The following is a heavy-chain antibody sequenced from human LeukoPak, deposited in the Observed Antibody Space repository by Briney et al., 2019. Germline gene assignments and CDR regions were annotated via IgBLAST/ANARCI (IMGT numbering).Heavy chain of an antibody. V-gene: IGHV4-34*01. J-gene: IGHJ3*02. D-gene: IGHD1-26*01. CDR1: GGSFSGYY. Sequence: SETLSLTCAVYGGSFSGYYWSWIRQPPGKGLEWIGEINHSGSTNYNPSLKSRVTISVDTSKNQFSLKLSSVTAADTAVYYCARVNSGSYTRSAFDIWGQGTMVTVSS. CDR3: ARVNSGSYTRSAFDI. CDR2: INHSGST.